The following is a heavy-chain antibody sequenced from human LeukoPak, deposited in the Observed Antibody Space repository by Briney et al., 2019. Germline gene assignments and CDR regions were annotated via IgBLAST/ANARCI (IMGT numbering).Heavy chain of an antibody. CDR1: GFTFSSYG. J-gene: IGHJ3*02. Sequence: PGGSLRLSCAASGFTFSSYGMHWVRQAPGKGLEWVAFIRYDGSNKYYADSVKGRFTISRDNAKNSLYLQMNSLRAEDTAVYYCARELGLIRGAFDIWGQGTMVTVSS. V-gene: IGHV3-30*02. CDR3: ARELGLIRGAFDI. CDR2: IRYDGSNK. D-gene: IGHD2-8*01.